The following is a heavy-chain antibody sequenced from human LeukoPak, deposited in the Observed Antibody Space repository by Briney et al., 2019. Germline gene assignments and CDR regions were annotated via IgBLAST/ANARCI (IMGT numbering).Heavy chain of an antibody. V-gene: IGHV3-30*18. CDR3: AKDLTYYYDISGSYYGYYFDY. D-gene: IGHD3-22*01. CDR2: ISYDGSNK. J-gene: IGHJ4*02. CDR1: GFTFSNYG. Sequence: GGSLRLSCAASGFTFSNYGMHWVRQAPGKGLEWVAVISYDGSNKYYADSVKGRFTISRDNSKNTLYLQMNSLRPEDTAVYYCAKDLTYYYDISGSYYGYYFDYWGQGTLVTVSS.